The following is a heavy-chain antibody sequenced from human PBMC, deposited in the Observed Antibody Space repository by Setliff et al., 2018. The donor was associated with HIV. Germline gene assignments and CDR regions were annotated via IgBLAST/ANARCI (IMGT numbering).Heavy chain of an antibody. CDR3: ARRWGIRGYSS. J-gene: IGHJ5*02. CDR1: SYSISSGYY. V-gene: IGHV4-38-2*01. D-gene: IGHD5-18*01. CDR2: IYHSGST. Sequence: SETLSLTCAVSSYSISSGYYWGWIRQPPGKGLEWIGNIYHSGSTYYNPSLKSRVTISLDTSKNQFSLKLTSVTAADTAVYYCARRWGIRGYSSWGQGTLVTVSS.